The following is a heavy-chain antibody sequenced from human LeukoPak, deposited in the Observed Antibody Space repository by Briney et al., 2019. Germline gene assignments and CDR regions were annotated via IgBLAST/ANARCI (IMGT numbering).Heavy chain of an antibody. D-gene: IGHD6-13*01. CDR2: IDPSDSYT. J-gene: IGHJ4*02. CDR3: ARHAKAYGSSCDY. CDR1: GYSFTTYW. V-gene: IGHV5-10-1*01. Sequence: ESLKISCKGSGYSFTTYWISWVRQMPGKGLEWMGRIDPSDSYTNYSPSFQDHVTISADKSFSTAYLQWTSLKASDTAMYYCARHAKAYGSSCDYWGQGTLVTVS.